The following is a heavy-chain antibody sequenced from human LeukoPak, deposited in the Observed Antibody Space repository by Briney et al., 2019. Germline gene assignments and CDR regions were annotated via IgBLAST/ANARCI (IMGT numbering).Heavy chain of an antibody. J-gene: IGHJ5*02. D-gene: IGHD3-10*01. CDR3: ARTHSYSALGSPWGA. CDR2: ISSSGSTI. V-gene: IGHV3-11*04. Sequence: GGSLRLSCAASGFPFSDYYMSWIRQAPGKGLEWVSYISSSGSTIYYADSVKGRFTISRDNAKNSLYLQMNSLRAEDTAVYYCARTHSYSALGSPWGAWGQGTLVTVSS. CDR1: GFPFSDYY.